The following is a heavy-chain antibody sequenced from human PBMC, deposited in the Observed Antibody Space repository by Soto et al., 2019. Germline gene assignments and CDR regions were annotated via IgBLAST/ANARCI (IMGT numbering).Heavy chain of an antibody. CDR2: ISGSGSTI. CDR1: GFTFSNYE. D-gene: IGHD3-22*01. J-gene: IGHJ4*02. Sequence: EVQLVESGGGLVQPGGSLRLSCVVSGFTFSNYEMNWVRQAPGKGLEWVSYISGSGSTIYYADSVKGRFTISRDNAKNSLYLQMNSLRAEDTAVYYCARAVDYYDGSGYYPFDSWGQGTLVTVSS. V-gene: IGHV3-48*03. CDR3: ARAVDYYDGSGYYPFDS.